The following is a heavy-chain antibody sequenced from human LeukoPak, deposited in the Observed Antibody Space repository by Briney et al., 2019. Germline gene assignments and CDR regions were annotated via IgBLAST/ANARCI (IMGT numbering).Heavy chain of an antibody. V-gene: IGHV4-34*01. D-gene: IGHD2-2*01. J-gene: IGHJ6*02. CDR2: INHSGST. CDR1: GGSFSGYY. Sequence: PSETLSLTCAVYGGSFSGYYWSWTRQPPGKGLEWIGEINHSGSTNYNPSLKSRVTISVDTSKNQFSLKLSSVTAADTAVYYCAGVCSSTSCPSGGYYYYGMDVWGQGTTVTVSS. CDR3: AGVCSSTSCPSGGYYYYGMDV.